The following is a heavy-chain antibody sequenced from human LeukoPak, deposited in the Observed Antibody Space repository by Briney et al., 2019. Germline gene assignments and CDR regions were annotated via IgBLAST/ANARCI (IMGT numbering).Heavy chain of an antibody. CDR1: GDSVSTNTGA. D-gene: IGHD2-15*01. CDR2: TYYRSQWHN. V-gene: IGHV6-1*01. CDR3: ARGGSFAFDI. Sequence: SQTLLLTCAISGDSVSTNTGAWNWIRQSPSRGLEWLGRTYYRSQWHNEYAVSAKSRINVTPDTPKNQVSLQLNSVTLEDTAVYYCARGGSFAFDIWGQGTMVTVSA. J-gene: IGHJ3*02.